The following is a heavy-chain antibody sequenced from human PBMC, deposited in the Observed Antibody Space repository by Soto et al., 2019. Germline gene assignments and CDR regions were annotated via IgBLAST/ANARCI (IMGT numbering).Heavy chain of an antibody. CDR3: ANASNFGDYHPFDS. V-gene: IGHV3-23*01. CDR2: VSGDGVRT. CDR1: GFSFDSYS. D-gene: IGHD4-17*01. J-gene: IGHJ4*02. Sequence: GGALRLSCAACGFSFDSYSITWVRQAPWKGPEWVSAVSGDGVRTYYADSVKGRFTISRDNPKNTLYLQMNSLRAADTALYYCANASNFGDYHPFDSWGQRTLFAVCS.